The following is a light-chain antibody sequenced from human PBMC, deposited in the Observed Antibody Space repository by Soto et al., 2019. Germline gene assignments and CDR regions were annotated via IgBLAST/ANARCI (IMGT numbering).Light chain of an antibody. CDR1: QSISSN. V-gene: IGKV3-15*01. Sequence: EIVMTQSPATLSVSPGERATLSCRASQSISSNLAWYQQKPGQAPSLLLYGASTRATGIPARFSGSGSGTDFTLTISSLQSEDFAVYYCQQRTNWSWTFGQGTKVEIK. J-gene: IGKJ1*01. CDR3: QQRTNWSWT. CDR2: GAS.